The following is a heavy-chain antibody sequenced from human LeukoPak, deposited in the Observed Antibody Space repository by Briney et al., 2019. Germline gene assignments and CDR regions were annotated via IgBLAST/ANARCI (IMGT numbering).Heavy chain of an antibody. V-gene: IGHV4-39*07. CDR2: IYYSGST. CDR1: GGSISSSNYY. J-gene: IGHJ4*02. Sequence: PSETLSLTCTVSGGSISSSNYYWGWIRQPPGKGLEWIGSIYYSGSTYYNPSLKSRVTISVDTSKNQFSLKLSSVTAADTAVYYCARLRGYSYGAFDYWGQGTLVTVSS. CDR3: ARLRGYSYGAFDY. D-gene: IGHD5-18*01.